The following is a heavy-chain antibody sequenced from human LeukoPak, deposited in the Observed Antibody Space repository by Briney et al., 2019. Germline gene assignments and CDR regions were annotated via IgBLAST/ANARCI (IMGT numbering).Heavy chain of an antibody. CDR2: ISGSGGST. CDR3: AKDLWDSVIDY. J-gene: IGHJ4*02. V-gene: IGHV3-23*01. D-gene: IGHD1-26*01. Sequence: GGSLRLSCTVSGFTVTSTHMDWVRRAPGKGLEWVSAISGSGGSTYYADSVKGRFTISRDNSKNTLYLQMNSLRAEDTAVYYCAKDLWDSVIDYWGQGTLVTVSS. CDR1: GFTVTSTH.